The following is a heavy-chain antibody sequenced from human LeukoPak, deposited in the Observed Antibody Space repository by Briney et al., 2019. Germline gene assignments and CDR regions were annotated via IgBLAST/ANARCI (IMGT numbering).Heavy chain of an antibody. CDR3: ARDRSGVPYYYDSSGYET. J-gene: IGHJ4*02. CDR2: ISAYNGNT. CDR1: GYTFTSYG. D-gene: IGHD3-22*01. Sequence: ASVKVSCKASGYTFTSYGISWVRQAPGQGLEWMGWISAYNGNTNYAQKLQGRVTMTTDTSTSTTYMELRSLRSDDTAVYYCARDRSGVPYYYDSSGYETWGQGTLVTVSS. V-gene: IGHV1-18*01.